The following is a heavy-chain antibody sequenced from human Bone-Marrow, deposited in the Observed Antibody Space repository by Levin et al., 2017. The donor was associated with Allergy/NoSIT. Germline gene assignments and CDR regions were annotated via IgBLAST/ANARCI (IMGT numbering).Heavy chain of an antibody. CDR1: GASIDTTDYS. D-gene: IGHD2-2*02. CDR3: ARSFRLYALDH. V-gene: IGHV4-30-2*01. CDR2: FYQSGST. J-gene: IGHJ4*02. Sequence: SETLSLTCGVSGASIDTTDYSWSWIRQPPGKGLEWIGYFYQSGSTYNDPSFKSRVSISVDRSKNQFSLNLTSMTAADTAVYYCARSFRLYALDHWGQGILVTVSS.